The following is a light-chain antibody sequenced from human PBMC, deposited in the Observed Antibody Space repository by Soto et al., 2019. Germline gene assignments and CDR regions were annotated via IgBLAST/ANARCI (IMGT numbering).Light chain of an antibody. CDR1: QRISRL. V-gene: IGKV1-5*01. CDR2: DAS. J-gene: IGKJ1*01. CDR3: QKYNSYRT. Sequence: IQMPPSPFTLSASVGETVTVTCRSRQRISRLLALSPQEPGHAPKLLIYDASMVESGVPSRVSGSGSGTKFPLPLSSLPPGEFGTYYRQKYNSYRTFGQGTKGDIK.